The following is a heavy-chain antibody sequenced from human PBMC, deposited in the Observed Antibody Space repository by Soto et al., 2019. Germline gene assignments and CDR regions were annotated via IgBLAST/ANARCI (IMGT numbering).Heavy chain of an antibody. Sequence: QVQLVQSGGEVKKPGASVKASCKASGYTFSSYGINWVRQAPGQGLEWMGWISTYNGDTNYAQKFQGRVTMTTDTSTSTAYMELGSLRSDDTAVYYCARISQEYFSSTNCDYYGLDVWGQGTTVTVSS. CDR3: ARISQEYFSSTNCDYYGLDV. CDR2: ISTYNGDT. D-gene: IGHD2-2*01. V-gene: IGHV1-18*04. CDR1: GYTFSSYG. J-gene: IGHJ6*02.